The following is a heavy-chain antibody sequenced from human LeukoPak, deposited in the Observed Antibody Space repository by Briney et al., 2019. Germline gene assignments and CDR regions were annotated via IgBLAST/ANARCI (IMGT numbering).Heavy chain of an antibody. J-gene: IGHJ4*02. Sequence: SVKVSCKASGGTFSSYAISWVRQAPGQGLEWMGRTIPILGIANYAQKFQGRVTITADKSTSTAYMELSSLRSEDTAVYYCASRLYSSSWIFDYWGQGTLVTVSS. CDR2: TIPILGIA. CDR1: GGTFSSYA. V-gene: IGHV1-69*04. CDR3: ASRLYSSSWIFDY. D-gene: IGHD6-13*01.